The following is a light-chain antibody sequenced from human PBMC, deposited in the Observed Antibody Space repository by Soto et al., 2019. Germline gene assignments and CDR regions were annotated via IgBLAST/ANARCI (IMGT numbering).Light chain of an antibody. J-gene: IGKJ1*01. V-gene: IGKV3-15*01. CDR1: QSIRSN. CDR2: GAS. CDR3: QQYHIWPPWT. Sequence: EIVMTQSPDTLSVSPGEGASLSCMVSQSIRSNLAWYQQRPGQAPRLLMYGASTRADGIPARFTGSGSGTEFTLTISSLQSEDFAVYYCQQYHIWPPWTSGQGTKGDIK.